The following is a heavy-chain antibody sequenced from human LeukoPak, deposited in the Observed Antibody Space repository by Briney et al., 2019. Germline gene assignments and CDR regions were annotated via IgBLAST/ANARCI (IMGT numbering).Heavy chain of an antibody. CDR3: ARDPTVISSSRITIFGAPKSPHNWFDP. D-gene: IGHD3-3*01. Sequence: ASVKVSCKASGYSFSSYHMHWVRQAPGQGLEWMGIINPSGGSTSYAQKFQGRVTMTRDTSTGTVYMELSSLRSEDTAVYYCARDPTVISSSRITIFGAPKSPHNWFDPWGQGTLVTVSS. J-gene: IGHJ5*02. CDR2: INPSGGST. CDR1: GYSFSSYH. V-gene: IGHV1-46*01.